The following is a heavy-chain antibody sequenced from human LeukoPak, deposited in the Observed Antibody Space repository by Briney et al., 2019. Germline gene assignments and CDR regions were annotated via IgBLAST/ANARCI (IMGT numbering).Heavy chain of an antibody. Sequence: KPGGSLRLSCAASGFTFSSYSMTWVRQAPGKGLEWVSSISSSSSYIYYADSVKGRFTISRDNAKNSLYLQMNSLRAEDTAVYYCARGRYSSSWYSASPLYFDYWGQGTLVTVSS. CDR2: ISSSSSYI. D-gene: IGHD6-13*01. J-gene: IGHJ4*02. CDR1: GFTFSSYS. V-gene: IGHV3-21*01. CDR3: ARGRYSSSWYSASPLYFDY.